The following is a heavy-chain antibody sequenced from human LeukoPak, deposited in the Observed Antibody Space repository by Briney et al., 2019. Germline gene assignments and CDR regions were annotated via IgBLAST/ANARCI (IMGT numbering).Heavy chain of an antibody. Sequence: PGGSLRLSCAASGFTFSSYSMNWLREAPGKGLEWVSYISSSSSNIYYADSVKGRFTISRDNAKNSLYLQMNSLRAEDTAVYYCARDLGYYDSSGYLEGTFYEYWGQGTLVTVSS. V-gene: IGHV3-48*01. CDR2: ISSSSSNI. J-gene: IGHJ4*02. D-gene: IGHD3-22*01. CDR1: GFTFSSYS. CDR3: ARDLGYYDSSGYLEGTFYEY.